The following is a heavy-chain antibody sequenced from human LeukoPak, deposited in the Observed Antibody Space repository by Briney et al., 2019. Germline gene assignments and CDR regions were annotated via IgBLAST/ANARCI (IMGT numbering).Heavy chain of an antibody. CDR2: ISYDGSNK. V-gene: IGHV3-30-3*01. J-gene: IGHJ4*02. CDR3: ARRKTGSAFNY. D-gene: IGHD3-9*01. CDR1: GFTFSSYA. Sequence: GRSLRLSCAASGFTFSSYAMHWVRQAPGKGLEWVAVISYDGSNKYYADSVKGRFTISRDNSKNTLYLQMNSLRAEDTAVYYCARRKTGSAFNYWGQGTLVTVSS.